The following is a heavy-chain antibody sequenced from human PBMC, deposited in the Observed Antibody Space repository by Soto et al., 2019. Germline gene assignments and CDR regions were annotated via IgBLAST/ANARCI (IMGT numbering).Heavy chain of an antibody. CDR2: ISYDGSNK. CDR1: GFTFSSYG. CDR3: AKGLWFGELPFDAFDI. J-gene: IGHJ3*02. D-gene: IGHD3-10*01. Sequence: QVQLMESGGGVVQPGRSLRLSCAASGFTFSSYGMHWVRQAPGKGLEWVAVISYDGSNKYYADSVKGRFTISRDNSKNTLYLQMNSLRAEDTAVYYCAKGLWFGELPFDAFDIWGQGTMVTVSS. V-gene: IGHV3-30*18.